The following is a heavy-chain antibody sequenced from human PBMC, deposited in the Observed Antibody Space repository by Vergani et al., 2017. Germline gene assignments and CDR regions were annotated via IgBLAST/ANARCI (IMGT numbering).Heavy chain of an antibody. CDR2: ISSDGGST. CDR1: GFTFSSYG. V-gene: IGHV3-NL1*01. Sequence: QVQLVESGGGVVQPGGSLRISCAASGFTFSSYGIHWVRQAPGKGLEWVSTISSDGGSTYYADSVKGRFTISRDNSKNTLSLQMNSLTAEDTAIYYCAGPQGTSAYYYGGFDYWGQGILVTVSS. CDR3: AGPQGTSAYYYGGFDY. J-gene: IGHJ4*02. D-gene: IGHD3-22*01.